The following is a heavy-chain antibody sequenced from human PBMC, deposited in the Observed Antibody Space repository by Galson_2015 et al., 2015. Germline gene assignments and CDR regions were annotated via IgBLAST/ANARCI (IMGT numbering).Heavy chain of an antibody. CDR2: ISSSGSTI. CDR3: ARVGHLGDGERGAYYYYYMDV. CDR1: GFTFSDYY. D-gene: IGHD4-17*01. J-gene: IGHJ6*03. V-gene: IGHV3-11*01. Sequence: SLRLSCAASGFTFSDYYMSWIRQAPGKGLEWVSYISSSGSTIYYADSVKGRFTISRDNAKNSLYLQMNSLRAEDTAVYYCARVGHLGDGERGAYYYYYMDVWGKGTTVTVSS.